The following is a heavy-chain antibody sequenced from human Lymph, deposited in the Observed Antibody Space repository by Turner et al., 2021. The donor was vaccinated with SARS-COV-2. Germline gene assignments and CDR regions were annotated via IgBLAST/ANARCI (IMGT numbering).Heavy chain of an antibody. CDR2: MNPNSGNT. V-gene: IGHV1-8*01. CDR1: GYTFTSYD. Sequence: QVQLVQSGAEVKKPEASVKVSCKASGYTFTSYDINWVRQATGQGLEWMGWMNPNSGNTGYAQKFQGRVTMTRNISISTAYMELSTLRSEDTAVYYCARGRYSGGGMDVWGQGTTVTVSS. J-gene: IGHJ6*02. D-gene: IGHD1-26*01. CDR3: ARGRYSGGGMDV.